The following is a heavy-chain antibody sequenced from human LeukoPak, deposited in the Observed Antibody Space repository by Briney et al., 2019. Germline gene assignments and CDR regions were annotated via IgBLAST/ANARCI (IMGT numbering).Heavy chain of an antibody. CDR3: ARRTNYDSPPGGFDI. J-gene: IGHJ3*02. Sequence: GESLKISCKSSGYIFTNYWVGWVRQMPGKGLEWMGIIYPGDSDTRYRPSFQGQVTISADKSISTAYLQWSSLKASDTAMYYCARRTNYDSPPGGFDIWGQGTMVTVSS. CDR1: GYIFTNYW. CDR2: IYPGDSDT. D-gene: IGHD3-22*01. V-gene: IGHV5-51*01.